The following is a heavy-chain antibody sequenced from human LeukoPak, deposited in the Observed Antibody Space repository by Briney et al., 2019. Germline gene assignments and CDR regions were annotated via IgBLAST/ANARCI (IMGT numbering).Heavy chain of an antibody. J-gene: IGHJ5*01. D-gene: IGHD4-17*01. Sequence: SETLSLTCTVSGGSISTTTYYWAWIRQSPETGLEWLGSVYKSGSTYYNPSLNSRATVTVDTSKNQFSLNLRSVTAADTSVYFCARHGDNADYTIFYWFDSWGQGALVTVSS. CDR2: VYKSGST. CDR1: GGSISTTTYY. CDR3: ARHGDNADYTIFYWFDS. V-gene: IGHV4-39*01.